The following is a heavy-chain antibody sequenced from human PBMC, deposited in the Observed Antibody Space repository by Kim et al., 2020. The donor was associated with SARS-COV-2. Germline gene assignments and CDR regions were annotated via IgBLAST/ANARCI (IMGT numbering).Heavy chain of an antibody. D-gene: IGHD4-4*01. J-gene: IGHJ4*02. V-gene: IGHV3-20*04. CDR1: GFIFDDYG. CDR2: INWNGVST. CDR3: ARGHRRHDYNYGGNR. Sequence: GGSLRLSCAASGFIFDDYGMSWVRQVPGKGLEWVSGINWNGVSTGYVVSVRGRFTISRDNAKNSLYLQMNSLSPEDTALYYCARGHRRHDYNYGGNRWGQGTLVTVSS.